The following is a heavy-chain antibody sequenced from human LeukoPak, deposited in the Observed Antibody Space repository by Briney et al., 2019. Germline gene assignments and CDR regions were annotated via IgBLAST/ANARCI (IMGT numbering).Heavy chain of an antibody. Sequence: ASVQVSCKTSGYSFNTYGITWVRQAPGQGLEWMGWISGHSGDTQYARKFQGRVTLTTDSSTNTAYMDLRALKSDGTAVYYCPRDASGWFLGVQEFHFWGQGTLVIVSS. CDR3: PRDASGWFLGVQEFHF. V-gene: IGHV1-18*01. CDR1: GYSFNTYG. J-gene: IGHJ4*02. CDR2: ISGHSGDT. D-gene: IGHD6-19*01.